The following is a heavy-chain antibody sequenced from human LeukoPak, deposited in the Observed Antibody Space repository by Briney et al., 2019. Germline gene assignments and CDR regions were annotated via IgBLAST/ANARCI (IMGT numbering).Heavy chain of an antibody. D-gene: IGHD3-22*01. CDR2: IYYSGST. CDR1: DDSISDYY. J-gene: IGHJ4*02. V-gene: IGHV4-38-2*02. CDR3: ARSPRITMIVGAYFDY. Sequence: PSETLSLTCTVSDDSISDYYRGWIRQPPGKGLEWIGSIYYSGSTYYNPSLKSRVTISVDTSKNQFSLKLSSVTAADTAVYYCARSPRITMIVGAYFDYWGQGTLVTVSS.